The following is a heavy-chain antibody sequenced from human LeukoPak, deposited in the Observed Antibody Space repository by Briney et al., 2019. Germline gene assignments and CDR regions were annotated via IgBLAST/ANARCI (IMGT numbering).Heavy chain of an antibody. V-gene: IGHV4-59*08. CDR2: IYYSGST. CDR1: GGSISSSY. J-gene: IGHJ4*02. Sequence: PSETLSLTCTVSGGSISSSYWTWIRQPPGKGLEWIGCIYYSGSTNYNPSLKSRVTISVDTSKNQFSLHLSSVTAADTAVYYCARHYSGGPQYFDYWGQGTLVTVSS. CDR3: ARHYSGGPQYFDY. D-gene: IGHD6-19*01.